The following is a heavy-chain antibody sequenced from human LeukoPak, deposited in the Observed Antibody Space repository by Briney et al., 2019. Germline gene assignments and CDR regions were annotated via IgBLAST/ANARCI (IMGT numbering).Heavy chain of an antibody. D-gene: IGHD5-12*01. CDR3: ARENSGGYSGYGSIDY. V-gene: IGHV1-8*01. J-gene: IGHJ4*02. CDR1: GYTFTSYD. CDR2: MNPNSGNT. Sequence: ASVKVSCKASGYTFTSYDINWVRQATGQGLEWMGWMNPNSGNTGYAQKFQGRVTMTRNTSISTAYMELSSLRSDDTAVYYCARENSGGYSGYGSIDYWGQGTLVTVSS.